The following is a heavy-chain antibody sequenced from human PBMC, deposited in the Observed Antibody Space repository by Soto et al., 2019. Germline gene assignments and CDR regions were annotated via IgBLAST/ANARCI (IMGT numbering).Heavy chain of an antibody. V-gene: IGHV1-69*01. J-gene: IGHJ5*02. CDR1: GGTFSKYG. CDR3: ATYRPGRSGANWFDP. Sequence: QLVQSGAEVKKPGSSVKVSCQAFGGTFSKYGVSWVRQAPGQGLQWMGGITPMLGTSTITQRFHDRVTLTADEFTAVAYMELNSLASEDTASYYCATYRPGRSGANWFDPWGQGTLVTVSP. CDR2: ITPMLGTS. D-gene: IGHD6-19*01.